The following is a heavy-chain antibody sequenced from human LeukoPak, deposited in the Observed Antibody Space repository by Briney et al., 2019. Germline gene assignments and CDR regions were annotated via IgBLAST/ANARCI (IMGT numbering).Heavy chain of an antibody. CDR3: ARATHLYGGYPDC. V-gene: IGHV3-30-3*01. Sequence: QTGGSLRLSCAASGFTFSSYAMAWVRQAPGKGLEWVAIMSYDGSNKYYADSVKGRFTISRDNSKNTPYLQMNSLRAEDTALYYCARATHLYGGYPDCWGQGTLVTVSS. CDR2: MSYDGSNK. J-gene: IGHJ4*02. CDR1: GFTFSSYA. D-gene: IGHD4-17*01.